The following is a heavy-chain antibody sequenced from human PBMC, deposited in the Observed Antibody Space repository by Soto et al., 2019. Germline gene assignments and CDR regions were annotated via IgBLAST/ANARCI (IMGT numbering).Heavy chain of an antibody. V-gene: IGHV4-61*08. CDR3: ASGSSASAYIDY. CDR2: IYNSGTT. CDR1: GGSVSSGGHY. J-gene: IGHJ4*02. Sequence: QVQLQESGPGLVKPSETLSLTCTVSGGSVSSGGHYWSWIRQPPGKGLEWIGYIYNSGTTNYNPSLKSRGTISVDTSKNQFSLKLSSVTAADTAVYYCASGSSASAYIDYWGQGTLVTVSS. D-gene: IGHD6-13*01.